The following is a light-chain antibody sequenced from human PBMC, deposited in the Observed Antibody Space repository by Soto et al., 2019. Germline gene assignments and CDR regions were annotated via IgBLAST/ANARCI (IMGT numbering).Light chain of an antibody. V-gene: IGKV1-39*01. Sequence: DIQMTQSPSSLSASVGDRVTITCRASQTISTYLNWYQQKPGKAPNLLIYVASSLLSGVPSRFSGSGSGTDFTLTIGSLQPEDFSTYYCQQSDSTPYTFGQGTKVEI. CDR1: QTISTY. CDR3: QQSDSTPYT. CDR2: VAS. J-gene: IGKJ2*01.